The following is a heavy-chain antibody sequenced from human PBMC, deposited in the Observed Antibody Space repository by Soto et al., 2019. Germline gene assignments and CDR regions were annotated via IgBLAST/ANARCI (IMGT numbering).Heavy chain of an antibody. CDR1: GFTFSSYG. V-gene: IGHV3-33*01. J-gene: IGHJ4*02. CDR2: IWYDGSNK. Sequence: GGSLRLSCAASGFTFSSYGMHWVRQAPGKGLEWVAVIWYDGSNKYYADSVKGRFTISRDNSKNTLYLQMNSLRAEDTAVYYCARGPSDSSSWYFGRVSIDYWGQGTLVTVSS. D-gene: IGHD6-13*01. CDR3: ARGPSDSSSWYFGRVSIDY.